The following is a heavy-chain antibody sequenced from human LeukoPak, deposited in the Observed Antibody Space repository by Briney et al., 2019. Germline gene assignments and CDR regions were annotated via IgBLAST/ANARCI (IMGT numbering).Heavy chain of an antibody. J-gene: IGHJ4*02. CDR2: ISSSGRTI. V-gene: IGHV3-48*03. CDR3: ARGEYYFDH. CDR1: GFTFNNYQ. Sequence: GGSLRLSRAASGFTFNNYQMNWVRQAPGKGLECISYISSSGRTIYYADSLKGRFTVSRDNAKNSLYLRMNNLRAEDTAVYYCARGEYYFDHWGQGTLVTVSS.